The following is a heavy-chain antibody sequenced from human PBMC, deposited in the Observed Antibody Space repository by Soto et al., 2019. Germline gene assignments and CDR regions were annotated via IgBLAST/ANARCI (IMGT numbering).Heavy chain of an antibody. D-gene: IGHD2-2*01. V-gene: IGHV4-61*01. CDR3: ARGGGYCSGTSCYTYFFDY. Sequence: PSETLSLSCTVSGGSVSSGSYYWSWVRQPQGKGLEWIGYIHHSGNTNYNPSLKSRVTIPVDTFKNQFSLKLTSVTAADTAMFYCARGGGYCSGTSCYTYFFDYWGQGALVTV. CDR2: IHHSGNT. J-gene: IGHJ4*02. CDR1: GGSVSSGSYY.